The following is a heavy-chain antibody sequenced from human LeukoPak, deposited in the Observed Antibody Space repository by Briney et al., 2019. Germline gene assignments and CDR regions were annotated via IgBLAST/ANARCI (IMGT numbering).Heavy chain of an antibody. CDR2: ISGNSVTI. CDR3: AKILSGTYSFDL. Sequence: GGSLRLSCTASGSTFSTYPMTWVRQAPGQGLEWVSAISGNSVTIYYADPVKGRFTISRDNSKNTLYLQMYSLRAEDTAVYYCAKILSGTYSFDLWGQGTLVTVSS. CDR1: GSTFSTYP. V-gene: IGHV3-23*01. D-gene: IGHD1-26*01. J-gene: IGHJ4*02.